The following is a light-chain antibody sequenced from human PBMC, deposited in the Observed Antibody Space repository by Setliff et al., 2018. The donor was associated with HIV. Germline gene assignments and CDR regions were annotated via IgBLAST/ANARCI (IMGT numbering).Light chain of an antibody. CDR2: DAS. J-gene: IGLJ1*01. V-gene: IGLV2-14*03. Sequence: QSALTQPASVSGSPGQSITISCTGTSSDVGGYNFVSWYQQHPGKAPKLMIYDASNRPSGVSNRFSGSKSGNTASLTISGLQAEDEADYYCSSYTNTPLYVFGTGTKVTVL. CDR1: SSDVGGYNF. CDR3: SSYTNTPLYV.